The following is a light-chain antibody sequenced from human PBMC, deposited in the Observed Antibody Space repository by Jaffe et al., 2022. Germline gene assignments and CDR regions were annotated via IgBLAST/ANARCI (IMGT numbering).Light chain of an antibody. CDR3: QQYNSYSPYT. CDR2: KAS. V-gene: IGKV1-5*03. CDR1: QSISNW. J-gene: IGKJ2*01. Sequence: DIQMTQSPSTLSASVGDRVTITCRASQSISNWLAWYQQKPGKAPNLLIYKASSLEGGVPSRFSGSGSGTEFTLTISSLQPDDFATYYCQQYNSYSPYTFGQGTKLEIK.